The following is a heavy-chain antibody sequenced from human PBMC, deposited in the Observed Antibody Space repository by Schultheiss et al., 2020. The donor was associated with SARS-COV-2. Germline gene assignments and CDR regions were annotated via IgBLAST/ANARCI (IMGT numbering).Heavy chain of an antibody. CDR2: ISYDGSNK. J-gene: IGHJ6*02. CDR3: ARKGEQLVLWGYYYGMDV. D-gene: IGHD6-13*01. Sequence: GESLKISCAASGFTFSSYGMHWVRQAPGKGLEWVAVISYDGSNKYYADSVKGRFTISRDNSKNTLYLQMNSLRAEDTAVYYCARKGEQLVLWGYYYGMDVWGQGTTVTVSS. V-gene: IGHV3-30*03. CDR1: GFTFSSYG.